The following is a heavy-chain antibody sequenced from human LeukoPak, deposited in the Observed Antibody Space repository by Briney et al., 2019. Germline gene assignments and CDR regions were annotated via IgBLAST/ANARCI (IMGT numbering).Heavy chain of an antibody. CDR2: ISGSGGST. CDR3: AKDPFRYDSSGYFDY. D-gene: IGHD3-22*01. Sequence: GGSLRLSCIVSKFTFGDYAMNWVRQAPGKGLEWVSAISGSGGSTYYADSVKGRFTISRDNSKNTLYLQMNSLRAEDTAVYYCAKDPFRYDSSGYFDYWGQGTLVTVSS. CDR1: KFTFGDYA. V-gene: IGHV3-23*01. J-gene: IGHJ4*02.